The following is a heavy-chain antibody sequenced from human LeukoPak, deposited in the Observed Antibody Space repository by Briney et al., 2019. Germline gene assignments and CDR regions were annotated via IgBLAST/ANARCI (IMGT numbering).Heavy chain of an antibody. V-gene: IGHV4-59*08. CDR3: ARGGGITMIVVAGYWFDP. Sequence: SETLSLTCTVSGGSISGYYWSWIRQPPGKGLEWVGYISYSGSTNYNPSLKSRVTISVDTSKNQFSLKLSSVTAADTAVYYCARGGGITMIVVAGYWFDPWGQGTLVTVSS. CDR2: ISYSGST. J-gene: IGHJ5*02. D-gene: IGHD3-22*01. CDR1: GGSISGYY.